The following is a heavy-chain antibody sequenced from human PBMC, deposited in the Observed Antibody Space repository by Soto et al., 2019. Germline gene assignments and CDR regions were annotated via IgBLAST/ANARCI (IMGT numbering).Heavy chain of an antibody. CDR1: GYTFTSYG. J-gene: IGHJ5*02. Sequence: EASVKVSCKASGYTFTSYGISWVRQAPGQGLEWMGWISAYNGNTNYAQKLQGRVTMTTDTSTSAAYMELSSLRSEDTAVYYCARGFYDFWSGYQNWFDPWGQGTLVTVSS. D-gene: IGHD3-3*01. CDR3: ARGFYDFWSGYQNWFDP. CDR2: ISAYNGNT. V-gene: IGHV1-18*01.